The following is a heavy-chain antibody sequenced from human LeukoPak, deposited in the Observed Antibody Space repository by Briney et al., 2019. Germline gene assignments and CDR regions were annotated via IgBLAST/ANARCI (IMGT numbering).Heavy chain of an antibody. V-gene: IGHV3-7*01. CDR3: AELGITMIGGV. CDR2: IKQDGSEK. D-gene: IGHD3-10*02. J-gene: IGHJ6*04. Sequence: GGSLGLSCAASGFTFSSYWMNWVRQAPGKGLEWVANIKQDGSEKYSVDSVKGRFTISRDDAKNSLYLQMNSLRAEDTAVYYCAELGITMIGGVWGKGTTVTISS. CDR1: GFTFSSYW.